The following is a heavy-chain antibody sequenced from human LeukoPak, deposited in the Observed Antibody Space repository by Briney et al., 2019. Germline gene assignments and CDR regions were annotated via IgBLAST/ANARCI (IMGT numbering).Heavy chain of an antibody. J-gene: IGHJ6*02. CDR2: ISYDGSNK. V-gene: IGHV3-30-3*01. D-gene: IGHD3-9*01. Sequence: GGSLRLSCAASGFTFSSYAMHWVRQAPGNGLEWVAVISYDGSNKYYADSVKGRFTISRDNSKNTLYLQMNSLRAEDTAVYYCARVRDTYDILTGYYPLRNYYYYGMDVWGQGTTVTVSS. CDR3: ARVRDTYDILTGYYPLRNYYYYGMDV. CDR1: GFTFSSYA.